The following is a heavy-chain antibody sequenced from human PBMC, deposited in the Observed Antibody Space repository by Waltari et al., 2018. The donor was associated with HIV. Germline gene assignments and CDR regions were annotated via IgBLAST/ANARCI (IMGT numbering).Heavy chain of an antibody. CDR2: ISYDGSNK. D-gene: IGHD5-12*01. CDR1: GFTFSSYA. J-gene: IGHJ4*02. V-gene: IGHV3-30-3*01. CDR3: ARGGGYSSSYYFDY. Sequence: AASGFTFSSYAMHWVRQAPGKGLEWVAVISYDGSNKYYADSVKGRFTISRDNSKNTLYLQMNSLRAEDTAVYYCARGGGYSSSYYFDYWGQGTLVTVSS.